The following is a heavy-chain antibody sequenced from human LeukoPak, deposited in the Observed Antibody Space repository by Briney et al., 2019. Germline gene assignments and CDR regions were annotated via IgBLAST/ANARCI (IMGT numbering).Heavy chain of an antibody. V-gene: IGHV3-13*04. D-gene: IGHD6-13*01. CDR2: IGTAGDT. CDR3: ARGSGYSSSWPQYYYYGMGV. CDR1: GFTFRRSD. Sequence: PGGSLRLSCAASGFTFRRSDMHWVRQATGKGLEWVSGIGTAGDTYYAGSVKGRFTISRENAKNSLYLQMNSLRAGDTAVYYCARGSGYSSSWPQYYYYGMGVWGQGTMVTVSS. J-gene: IGHJ6*02.